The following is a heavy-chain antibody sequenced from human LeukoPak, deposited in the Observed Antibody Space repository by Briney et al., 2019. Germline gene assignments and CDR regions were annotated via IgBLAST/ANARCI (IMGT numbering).Heavy chain of an antibody. Sequence: GGSLRLSCIASGFTFSNYGMSWVRQAPGKGLEWVSIISGSGDRTLHADSVKGRFTVSRDNAKNTLYLQMNSLRTEDSALYYCVVDLSGSADYWGQGTLVTVSS. V-gene: IGHV3-23*01. D-gene: IGHD3-10*01. CDR3: VVDLSGSADY. J-gene: IGHJ4*02. CDR1: GFTFSNYG. CDR2: ISGSGDRT.